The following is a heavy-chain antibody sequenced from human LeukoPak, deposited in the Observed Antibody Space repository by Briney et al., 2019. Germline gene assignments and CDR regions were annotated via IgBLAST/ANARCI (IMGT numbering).Heavy chain of an antibody. V-gene: IGHV5-51*01. CDR2: IYPGDSDT. J-gene: IGHJ4*02. CDR3: ARRDDSSGYPVNY. Sequence: GESLKISCKGSGYSFTSYWIGWVRQMSGQGLEWMGIIYPGDSDTRYSPSFQGQVTISADKSISTAYLQWSSLKASDTAMYYCARRDDSSGYPVNYWGQGTLVTVSS. D-gene: IGHD3-22*01. CDR1: GYSFTSYW.